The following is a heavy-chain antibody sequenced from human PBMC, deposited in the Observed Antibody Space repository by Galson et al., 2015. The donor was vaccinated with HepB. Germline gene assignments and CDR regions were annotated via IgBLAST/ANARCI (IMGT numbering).Heavy chain of an antibody. Sequence: QSGAEVKKPGESLKISCKGSGYSFTSYWIGWVRQMPGKGLEWMGIIYPGDSDTRYSPSFQGQVTISADKSISTAYLQWSSLKASDTAMYYCAREYSSSSFLSSYDKRFDYWGQGTLVTVSS. J-gene: IGHJ4*02. D-gene: IGHD6-6*01. V-gene: IGHV5-51*03. CDR3: AREYSSSSFLSSYDKRFDY. CDR2: IYPGDSDT. CDR1: GYSFTSYW.